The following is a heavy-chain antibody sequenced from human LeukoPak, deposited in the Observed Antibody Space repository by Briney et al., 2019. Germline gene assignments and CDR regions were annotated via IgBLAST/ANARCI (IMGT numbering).Heavy chain of an antibody. Sequence: PSETLSLTCAVYGGSFSGYYWSWIRQPPGKGLEWIGEINHSGSTNYNPSLKSRVTISVDTSKNQFSLKLSSVTAADTAVYYCARASFSTVGAFDIWGQGTMVTVSS. D-gene: IGHD4-23*01. CDR3: ARASFSTVGAFDI. J-gene: IGHJ3*02. V-gene: IGHV4-34*01. CDR2: INHSGST. CDR1: GGSFSGYY.